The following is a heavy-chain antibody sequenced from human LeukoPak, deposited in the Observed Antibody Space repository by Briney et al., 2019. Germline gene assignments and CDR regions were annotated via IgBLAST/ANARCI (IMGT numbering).Heavy chain of an antibody. CDR2: IYYSGST. V-gene: IGHV4-59*01. CDR1: GGSISSYY. J-gene: IGHJ3*02. CDR3: ASNYCDSSGYYHDAFDI. Sequence: PSETLSLTCTVSGGSISSYYWSRIRQPPGKGLEWIGYIYYSGSTNYNPSLKSRVTISVDTSKNQFSLKLSSVTAADTAVYYCASNYCDSSGYYHDAFDIWGQGTMVTVSS. D-gene: IGHD3-22*01.